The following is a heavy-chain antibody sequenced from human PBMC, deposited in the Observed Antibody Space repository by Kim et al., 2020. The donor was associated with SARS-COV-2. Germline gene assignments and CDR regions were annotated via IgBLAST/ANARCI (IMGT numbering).Heavy chain of an antibody. V-gene: IGHV3-7*01. Sequence: GGSLRLSCAASGFAFSRYWMSWVRQAPGKGLEWVANIKQDGNEKYYVDSVKGRFTISRDNAKNSLYLQMNSLRAEDTAVYYCARGGGSYFYFDYWGQGTL. CDR3: ARGGGSYFYFDY. CDR2: IKQDGNEK. J-gene: IGHJ4*02. D-gene: IGHD1-26*01. CDR1: GFAFSRYW.